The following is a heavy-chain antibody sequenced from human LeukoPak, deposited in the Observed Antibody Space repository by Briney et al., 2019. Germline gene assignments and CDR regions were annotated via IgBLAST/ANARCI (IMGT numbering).Heavy chain of an antibody. CDR3: AHTGIAAAGMYYYYYGMDV. V-gene: IGHV1-69*13. CDR1: GGTFSSYA. Sequence: SMKVSCKASGGTFSSYAISWVRQAPGQGLEWMGGIIPIFGTANYAQKFQGRVTITADESTSTAYMELSSLRSEDTAVYYCAHTGIAAAGMYYYYYGMDVWGQGTTVTVSS. J-gene: IGHJ6*02. CDR2: IIPIFGTA. D-gene: IGHD6-13*01.